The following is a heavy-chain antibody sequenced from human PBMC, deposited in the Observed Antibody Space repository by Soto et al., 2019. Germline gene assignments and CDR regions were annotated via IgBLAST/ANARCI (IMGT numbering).Heavy chain of an antibody. CDR3: AVSTCTNGVCYTGLRWFDP. Sequence: GGSLRLSCAASGFTFSSYSMNWVRQAPGKGLEWVSYISSSSSTIYYADSVKGRFTISRDNAKNSLYLQMNSLRAEDTAVYYCAVSTCTNGVCYTGLRWFDPWGQGTLVTVSS. J-gene: IGHJ5*02. D-gene: IGHD2-8*01. CDR2: ISSSSSTI. CDR1: GFTFSSYS. V-gene: IGHV3-48*01.